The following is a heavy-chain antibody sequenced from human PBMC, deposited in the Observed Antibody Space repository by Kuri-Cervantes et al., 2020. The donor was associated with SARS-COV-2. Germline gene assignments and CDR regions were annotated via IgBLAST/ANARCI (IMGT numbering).Heavy chain of an antibody. CDR3: ARGLLSNSVLWWNAGEAFDI. D-gene: IGHD2-21*01. CDR1: GYTFTSYA. V-gene: IGHV1-69*05. CDR2: IIPIFGTA. J-gene: IGHJ3*02. Sequence: VKVSCKASGYTFTSYAISWVRQAPGQGLEWMGGIIPIFGTANYAQKFQGRVTITTDESTSTAYMELSSLRSEDTAVYYCARGLLSNSVLWWNAGEAFDIWGQGTMVTVSS.